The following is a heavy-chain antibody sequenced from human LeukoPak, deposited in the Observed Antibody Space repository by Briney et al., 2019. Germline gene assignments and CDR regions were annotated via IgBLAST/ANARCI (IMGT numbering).Heavy chain of an antibody. CDR1: GGTFSSYA. D-gene: IGHD3-22*01. CDR3: ARANYYYDSSGYYYFDY. J-gene: IGHJ4*02. Sequence: SVKVSCKASGGTFSSYAISWVRQAPGQGLEWMGGIIPIFGTANYAQKFQGRVTITTDESTCTAYMELSSLRSEDTAVYYCARANYYYDSSGYYYFDYWGQGTLVTVSS. V-gene: IGHV1-69*05. CDR2: IIPIFGTA.